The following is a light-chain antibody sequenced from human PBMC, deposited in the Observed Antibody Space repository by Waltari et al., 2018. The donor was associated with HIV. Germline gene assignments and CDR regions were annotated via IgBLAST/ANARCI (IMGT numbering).Light chain of an antibody. Sequence: QSALTQPASVSGSPGQSITISCTGTSSDVGGYNYVSWYHQHPGKAPKLMIYGGSNRTSGVFNRCSGAKSGNTASLTIAGLQAEDEADYYCSSYTSSSTLYVVFGGGTKLTVL. CDR3: SSYTSSSTLYVV. CDR2: GGS. CDR1: SSDVGGYNY. J-gene: IGLJ2*01. V-gene: IGLV2-14*01.